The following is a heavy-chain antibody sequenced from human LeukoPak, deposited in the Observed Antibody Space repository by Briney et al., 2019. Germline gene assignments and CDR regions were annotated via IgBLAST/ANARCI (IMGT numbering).Heavy chain of an antibody. Sequence: GGSLRLSCAASGLTFSNYDMNWVRQAPGKGLEWVSYISSSGGTIYYADSVKGRFTISRDNAKISLYLEMNSLRADDTAVYYCVRTGYYHDYWGQGTLVTVSS. CDR1: GLTFSNYD. CDR2: ISSSGGTI. D-gene: IGHD3-9*01. V-gene: IGHV3-48*03. CDR3: VRTGYYHDY. J-gene: IGHJ4*02.